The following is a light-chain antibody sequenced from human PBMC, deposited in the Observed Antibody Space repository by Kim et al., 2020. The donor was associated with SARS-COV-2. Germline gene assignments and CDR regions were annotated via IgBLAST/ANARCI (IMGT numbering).Light chain of an antibody. V-gene: IGKV3-15*01. Sequence: EIVMTQSPVTLSVSPGERATLSCRASQSVSTNLAWYQHKPGQPPRLLIYDSSTRATDIPARFSGRGSGTEFNLTISSLQSEDFAVYYCQQYDNWLMFTFGQGTKLEI. CDR2: DSS. J-gene: IGKJ2*01. CDR1: QSVSTN. CDR3: QQYDNWLMFT.